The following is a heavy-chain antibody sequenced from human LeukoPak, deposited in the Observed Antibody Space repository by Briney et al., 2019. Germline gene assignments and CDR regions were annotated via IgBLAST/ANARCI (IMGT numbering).Heavy chain of an antibody. V-gene: IGHV1-18*01. D-gene: IGHD4-17*01. Sequence: ASVKVSCKASGYTFTSYGISWVRQAPGQGLEWMGWISAYNGNTNYAQKLQGRVTMTTDTSTSTAYMELRSLRSDDTAVYYCARGTVTIPYYYYGMDVWGQGTTVTVSS. J-gene: IGHJ6*02. CDR1: GYTFTSYG. CDR3: ARGTVTIPYYYYGMDV. CDR2: ISAYNGNT.